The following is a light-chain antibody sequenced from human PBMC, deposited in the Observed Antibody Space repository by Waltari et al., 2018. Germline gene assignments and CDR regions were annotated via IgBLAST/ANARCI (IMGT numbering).Light chain of an antibody. CDR3: GTWDTSLSAWV. CDR2: ETN. Sequence: QSVLTLPPSVSAAPGQKVTISCSGSSSNIGHNYVSWYQRLPGTAPKLLSYETNDRPSGMPDRFSGSKAGTSATLGITELQTGDEADYYCGTWDTSLSAWVFGGGTKLTVL. CDR1: SSNIGHNY. J-gene: IGLJ3*02. V-gene: IGLV1-51*02.